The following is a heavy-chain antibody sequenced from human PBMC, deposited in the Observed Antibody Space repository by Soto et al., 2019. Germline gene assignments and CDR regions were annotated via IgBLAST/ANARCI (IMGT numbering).Heavy chain of an antibody. J-gene: IGHJ4*02. CDR3: AKDGGWSLAVAGLFDS. Sequence: AGGSLRLSCGVSGSTFNSDDMSWVRQAPGRGLEWVSGISDSGSNTYYADSVKGRFTIFRDNSKNTLYLQMNSLRVEDTALYYCAKDGGWSLAVAGLFDSWGQGTLVTVSS. V-gene: IGHV3-23*01. CDR1: GSTFNSDD. CDR2: ISDSGSNT. D-gene: IGHD6-19*01.